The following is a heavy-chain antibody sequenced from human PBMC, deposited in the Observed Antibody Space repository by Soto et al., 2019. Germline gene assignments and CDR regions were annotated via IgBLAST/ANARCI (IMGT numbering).Heavy chain of an antibody. CDR2: ISRSGSTI. Sequence: QVQLVEAGGGLVKPGGSLRLSCAASGFTFSDYYMSWIRQAPGKGLEWVSYISRSGSTIYYADSGKGRFTISRDNAKNSLYLQMNSLRVEDTAVYYCARKPYSSSWSDYWGQGTLVTVSS. J-gene: IGHJ4*02. CDR1: GFTFSDYY. V-gene: IGHV3-11*01. CDR3: ARKPYSSSWSDY. D-gene: IGHD6-13*01.